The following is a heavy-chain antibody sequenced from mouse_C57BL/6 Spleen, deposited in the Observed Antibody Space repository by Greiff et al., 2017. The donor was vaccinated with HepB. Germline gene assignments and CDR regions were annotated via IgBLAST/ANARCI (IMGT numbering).Heavy chain of an antibody. V-gene: IGHV1-19*01. CDR1: GYTFTDYY. CDR3: APAYYDYDVGGLYAMDY. Sequence: EVQLQQSGPVLVKPGASVKMSCKASGYTFTDYYMNWVKQSPGKSLEWIGVINPYNGGTSYNQKFKGKATLTVDKSSSTAYMELNSLTSEDSAVYYCAPAYYDYDVGGLYAMDYWGQGTSVTVSS. CDR2: INPYNGGT. D-gene: IGHD2-4*01. J-gene: IGHJ4*01.